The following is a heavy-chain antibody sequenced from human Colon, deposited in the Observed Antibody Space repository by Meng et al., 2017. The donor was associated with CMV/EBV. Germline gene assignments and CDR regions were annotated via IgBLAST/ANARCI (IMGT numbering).Heavy chain of an antibody. Sequence: SETLSLTCAVYGGSFSGYYWGWIRQPPGKGLEWIGSIYYSGSTYYNPSLKSRVTISVDTSKNQFSLKLSSVTAADTAVYYCARRNHPPNWFDPWGQGTLVTVSS. V-gene: IGHV4-39*01. CDR2: IYYSGST. CDR1: GGSFSGYY. CDR3: ARRNHPPNWFDP. J-gene: IGHJ5*02.